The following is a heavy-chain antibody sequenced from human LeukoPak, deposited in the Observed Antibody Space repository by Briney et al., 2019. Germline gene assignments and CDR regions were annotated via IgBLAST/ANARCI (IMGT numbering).Heavy chain of an antibody. CDR3: ARGRLGANDY. CDR1: GFTFRTYW. Sequence: PGGSLRLSCAASGFTFRTYWMSWVRQAPGKGLEWVANIKQDGSEKYYVDSVKGRFTISRDNAKNSLYLQMNSLRVEDTAVYYCARGRLGANDYWGQETLVTVSS. D-gene: IGHD1-26*01. J-gene: IGHJ4*02. V-gene: IGHV3-7*01. CDR2: IKQDGSEK.